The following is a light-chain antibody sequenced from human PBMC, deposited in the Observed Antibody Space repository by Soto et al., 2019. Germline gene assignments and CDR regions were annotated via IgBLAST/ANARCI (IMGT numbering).Light chain of an antibody. CDR3: SSYASSSTLL. J-gene: IGLJ1*01. CDR2: DVS. Sequence: QSVLTQPASVSGSPGQSITISCTGTSSDVGGYNYVSWYQQHPGKAPKLMIYDVSNRPSGVSNRISGSKSGNTASLTISGLQAEYEADYSCSSYASSSTLLFGAGTKLTVL. CDR1: SSDVGGYNY. V-gene: IGLV2-14*01.